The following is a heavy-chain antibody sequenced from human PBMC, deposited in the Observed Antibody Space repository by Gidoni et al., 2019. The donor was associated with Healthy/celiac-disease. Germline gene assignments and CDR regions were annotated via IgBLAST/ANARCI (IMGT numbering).Heavy chain of an antibody. J-gene: IGHJ5*02. V-gene: IGHV3-23*01. D-gene: IGHD3-10*01. CDR3: AKDRAMVRGVRRDEFDP. CDR1: GFTFSSYA. CDR2: ISGSGGST. Sequence: EVQLLESGGGLVQPGGSLRLSCAASGFTFSSYAMSWVRQAPGKGLEWFSVISGSGGSTYYADSVKGRFTISRDNSKNTLYLQMNSLRAEDTAVYYCAKDRAMVRGVRRDEFDPWGQGTLVTVSS.